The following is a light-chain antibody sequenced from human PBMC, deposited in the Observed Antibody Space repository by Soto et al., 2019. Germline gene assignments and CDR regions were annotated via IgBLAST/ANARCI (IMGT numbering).Light chain of an antibody. J-gene: IGLJ2*01. CDR2: DVS. CDR3: SSYTSSSTLVV. Sequence: QSALTQPASVSGSPGQSITISCTGTSSDVGGYNYVSWYQQQPGKAPKLMIYDVSNRPSGGSNRFSGSKSGNTASLTISGLQAEDEADYYCSSYTSSSTLVVFGGGTKLTVL. CDR1: SSDVGGYNY. V-gene: IGLV2-14*01.